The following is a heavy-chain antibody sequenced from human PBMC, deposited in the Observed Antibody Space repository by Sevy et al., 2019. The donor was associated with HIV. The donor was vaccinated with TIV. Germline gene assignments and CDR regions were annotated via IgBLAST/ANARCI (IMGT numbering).Heavy chain of an antibody. V-gene: IGHV3-30*18. CDR3: AKMGGHDYGDYVH. CDR2: ISYDGSNK. Sequence: GGSLRLSCAASGFTFSNYGMHWVRQAPGKGLEWVAVISYDGSNKYYADSVKGRFTISRDNSKNTLYLQMNSLRPEDTAVYYCAKMGGHDYGDYVHWGQGTLVTVSS. D-gene: IGHD4-17*01. J-gene: IGHJ4*02. CDR1: GFTFSNYG.